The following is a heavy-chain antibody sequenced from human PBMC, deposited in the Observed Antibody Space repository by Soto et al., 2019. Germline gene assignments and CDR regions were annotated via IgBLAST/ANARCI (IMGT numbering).Heavy chain of an antibody. D-gene: IGHD3-10*01. CDR1: GYTFTSYA. CDR3: ARVEVPGGYDY. CDR2: INAGNGNT. V-gene: IGHV1-3*01. J-gene: IGHJ4*02. Sequence: ASVKVSCKASGYTFTSYAMHWVRQAPGQGLEWMGWINAGNGNTKYSQKFQGRVTITRDTSASTAYMELSSLRSEDTAVYYCARVEVPGGYDYWGQGTLVTVSS.